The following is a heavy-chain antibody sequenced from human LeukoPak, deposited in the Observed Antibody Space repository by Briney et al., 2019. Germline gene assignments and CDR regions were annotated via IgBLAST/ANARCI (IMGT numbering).Heavy chain of an antibody. CDR3: ARDIPSSWYYFDY. CDR2: ISGSGGGT. V-gene: IGHV3-23*01. CDR1: GLTFSSYA. D-gene: IGHD6-13*01. Sequence: GGSLRLSCAASGLTFSSYAMSWVRQAPGKGLEWVSAISGSGGGTYYADSVKGRFTISRDNSNNTLYLQMNSLRAEDTAVYYCARDIPSSWYYFDYWGQGTLVTVSS. J-gene: IGHJ4*02.